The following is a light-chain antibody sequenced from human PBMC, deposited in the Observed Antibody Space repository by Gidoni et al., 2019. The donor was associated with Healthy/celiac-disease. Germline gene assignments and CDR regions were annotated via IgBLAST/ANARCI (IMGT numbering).Light chain of an antibody. Sequence: DRQMTQSPSSLSAAVGDRVTITCSASHSISSYLNWYQQKPGKAPKLLIYAASSLQSGVPSRCSGSGSGTDFTLTISGLQPEDVATYYCRQSYSTPYTFGQGTKLEIK. CDR3: RQSYSTPYT. CDR1: HSISSY. V-gene: IGKV1-39*01. J-gene: IGKJ2*01. CDR2: AAS.